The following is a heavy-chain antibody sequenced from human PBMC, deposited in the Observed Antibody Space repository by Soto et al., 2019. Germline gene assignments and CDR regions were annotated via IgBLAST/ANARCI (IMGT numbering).Heavy chain of an antibody. V-gene: IGHV4-34*01. CDR2: INHSGST. Sequence: TLSLTCAVYGGSFSGYYWSWIRQPPGKGLEWIGEINHSGSTNYNPSLKSRVTISVDTSKNQFSLKLSSVTAADTAVYYCATMVTATYYFDYWGPGTLLTVSS. J-gene: IGHJ4*02. D-gene: IGHD2-21*02. CDR1: GGSFSGYY. CDR3: ATMVTATYYFDY.